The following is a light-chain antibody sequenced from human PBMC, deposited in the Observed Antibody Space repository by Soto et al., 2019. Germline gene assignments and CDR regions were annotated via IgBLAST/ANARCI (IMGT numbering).Light chain of an antibody. CDR2: GAS. Sequence: EIVLTQSPGTLSLSPGERATLSCRASQSVSNYLAWYQRKPGQAPRLLSYGASSRATGIPDRFSGSGSGTDFTLNSSRLEPEELAVYYCHQYGGSPQTFGQETKVEIK. CDR3: HQYGGSPQT. CDR1: QSVSNY. V-gene: IGKV3-20*01. J-gene: IGKJ1*01.